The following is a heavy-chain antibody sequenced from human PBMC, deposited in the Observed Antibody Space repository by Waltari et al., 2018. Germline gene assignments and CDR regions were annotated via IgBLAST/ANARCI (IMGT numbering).Heavy chain of an antibody. CDR1: GYTFSDYY. V-gene: IGHV1-2*02. CDR3: ARDGPTMVHFDY. Sequence: QAQLVQSGAEVKKPGASVRVSCKASGYTFSDYYIHWVRQAPGQGLECMGWIHPNSGDTNYAQKFQGRVTMTRDTAISTAYMELSSLRSDDTAVYYCARDGPTMVHFDYWGQGTLVTVSS. CDR2: IHPNSGDT. J-gene: IGHJ4*02. D-gene: IGHD3-10*01.